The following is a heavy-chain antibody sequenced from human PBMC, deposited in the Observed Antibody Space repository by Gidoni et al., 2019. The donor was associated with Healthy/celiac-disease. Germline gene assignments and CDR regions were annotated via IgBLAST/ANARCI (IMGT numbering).Heavy chain of an antibody. V-gene: IGHV2-5*01. D-gene: IGHD2-2*01. J-gene: IGHJ4*02. CDR1: GFSLSTSGVG. Sequence: QITLKESGPTLVTPTQPLTLTCTFSGFSLSTSGVGVGWIRQPPGKALEWLALIYWNDDKRYSPSLKSRLTITKDTSKNQVVLTMTNMDPVDTATYFCARVPLGYCSSTSCLSFDYWGQGTLVTVSS. CDR2: IYWNDDK. CDR3: ARVPLGYCSSTSCLSFDY.